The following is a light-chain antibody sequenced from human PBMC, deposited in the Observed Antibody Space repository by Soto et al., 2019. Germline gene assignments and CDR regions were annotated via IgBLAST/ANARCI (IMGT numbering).Light chain of an antibody. CDR3: TSYTSNTTWV. CDR1: SSDVGRYNY. J-gene: IGLJ3*02. Sequence: QSALTQPAAVSGPPGQSITISCTGTSSDVGRYNYVSWYQQHSGKAPKLVIYEVRNRPSGISNRFSASKSGNTASLTISGLQAEDEAAYYCTSYTSNTTWVFGGGTKLTVL. CDR2: EVR. V-gene: IGLV2-14*01.